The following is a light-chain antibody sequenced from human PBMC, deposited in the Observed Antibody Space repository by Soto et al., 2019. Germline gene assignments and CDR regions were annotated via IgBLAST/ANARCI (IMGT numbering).Light chain of an antibody. CDR3: QQYNDWPRRLT. CDR1: QSLSSN. J-gene: IGKJ4*01. CDR2: GAS. V-gene: IGKV3-15*01. Sequence: EIVMTQSPATLSVSPGERATLSCRASQSLSSNLAWYQQKPGPAPRLLIYGASTRATGIPARFSGSGSGTEFTLTISSLQSEDFAVYYCQQYNDWPRRLTFGGGTKVEIK.